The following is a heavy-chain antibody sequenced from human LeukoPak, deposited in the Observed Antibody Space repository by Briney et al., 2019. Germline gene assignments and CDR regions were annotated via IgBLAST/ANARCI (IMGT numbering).Heavy chain of an antibody. CDR2: IEQDGSEK. J-gene: IGHJ4*02. V-gene: IGHV3-7*01. D-gene: IGHD5-12*01. Sequence: PGGSLRLSCAASGLTFSDYWMSWVRQAPGKGLEWVANIEQDGSEKYYVDSVKGRFTISRDNAKNSLYLQMNNLRAEDTAVYYCARGPSGYHNTGGQGTLVTVSS. CDR1: GLTFSDYW. CDR3: ARGPSGYHNT.